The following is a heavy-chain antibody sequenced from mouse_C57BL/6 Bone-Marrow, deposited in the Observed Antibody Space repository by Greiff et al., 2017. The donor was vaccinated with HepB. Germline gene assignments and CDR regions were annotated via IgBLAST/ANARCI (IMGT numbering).Heavy chain of an antibody. D-gene: IGHD4-1*01. J-gene: IGHJ2*01. CDR2: INPSSGYT. V-gene: IGHV1-4*01. CDR1: GYTFTSYT. CDR3: ARGILANLYYFDY. Sequence: VQLQESGAELARPGASVKMSCKASGYTFTSYTMHWVKQRPGQGLEWIGYINPSSGYTKYNQKFKDKATLTADKSSSTAYMQLSSLTSEDSAVYYYARGILANLYYFDYWGQGTTLTVSS.